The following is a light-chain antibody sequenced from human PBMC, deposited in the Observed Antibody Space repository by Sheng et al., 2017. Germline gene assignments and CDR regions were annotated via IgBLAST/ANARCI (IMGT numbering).Light chain of an antibody. CDR3: QKYESSWT. CDR2: AAS. Sequence: DIQMTQSPSSLSASVGDRVTITCRASQGIRNDLAWYQQEPGKAPKRLIYAASSLQSGVPSRFSGSGSGTEFSLTISSLQPDDIATYYCQKYESSWTFGQGTKVEIK. V-gene: IGKV1-17*01. J-gene: IGKJ1*01. CDR1: QGIRND.